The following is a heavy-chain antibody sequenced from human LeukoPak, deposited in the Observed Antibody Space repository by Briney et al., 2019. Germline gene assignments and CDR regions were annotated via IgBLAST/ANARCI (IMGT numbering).Heavy chain of an antibody. J-gene: IGHJ4*02. Sequence: GGSLTLSCAASGFTFSDYYMSWIRQAPGKGLEWVSYISSSGSTIYYADSVKGRFTISRDNAKNSLYLQMNSLRAEDTAVYYCAREPPSLYGDLFDYWGQGTLVTVSS. V-gene: IGHV3-11*04. CDR3: AREPPSLYGDLFDY. CDR2: ISSSGSTI. D-gene: IGHD4-17*01. CDR1: GFTFSDYY.